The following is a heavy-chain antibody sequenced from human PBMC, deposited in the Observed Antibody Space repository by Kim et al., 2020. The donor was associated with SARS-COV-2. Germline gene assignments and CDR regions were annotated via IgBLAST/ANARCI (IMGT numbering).Heavy chain of an antibody. CDR3: ARDGIEPGNGMDV. CDR1: GYTLSIFG. V-gene: IGHV1-3*01. D-gene: IGHD2-8*01. CDR2: INPDNGNT. J-gene: IGHJ6*02. Sequence: ASVKVSCKASGYTLSIFGMHWVRQAPGQRPEWMGWINPDNGNTRYSRKFRGRVAISTGTSASTVTMELSSLRSEDTAVYYCARDGIEPGNGMDVWAKGPQSPSR.